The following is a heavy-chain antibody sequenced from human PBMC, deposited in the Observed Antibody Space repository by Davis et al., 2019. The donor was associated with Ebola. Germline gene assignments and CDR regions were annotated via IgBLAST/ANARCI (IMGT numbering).Heavy chain of an antibody. J-gene: IGHJ4*02. CDR2: IRSEATSQ. Sequence: GGSLRLSCTVSGGSISSYYWSWVRQAPGKGLEWVAFIRSEATSQDYGKSVQGRFFISRDDSKNTLYLQMNSLRVDDTAVYFCARDGPNYDVDYWGQGTLVTVSA. D-gene: IGHD3-22*01. CDR3: ARDGPNYDVDY. V-gene: IGHV3-30*02. CDR1: GGSISSYY.